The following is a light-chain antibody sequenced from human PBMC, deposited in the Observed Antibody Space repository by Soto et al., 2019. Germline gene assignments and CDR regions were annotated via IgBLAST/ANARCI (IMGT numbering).Light chain of an antibody. CDR1: QSVSSY. J-gene: IGKJ4*02. Sequence: EIVLTQSPATLSLSPGERATLSCRASQSVSSYLAWYQQKPGHAPRLLIDDASNRATCIPARFSGSGSGTDFTLPIRNLAPEDFSVYYCQQRINSPALTFRGGTKVEIK. CDR2: DAS. CDR3: QQRINSPALT. V-gene: IGKV3-11*01.